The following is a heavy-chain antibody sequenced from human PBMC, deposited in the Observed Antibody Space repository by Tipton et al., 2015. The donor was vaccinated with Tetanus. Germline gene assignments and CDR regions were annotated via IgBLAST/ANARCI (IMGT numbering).Heavy chain of an antibody. J-gene: IGHJ4*02. D-gene: IGHD6-19*01. Sequence: LRLSCAVYGASFSDYYWRWIRQPPGKGLEWIGEISPSGNTNYNPSLKSRVTISADTSRNQFSLTLSSVTAADTAVYYCARGSGWADFWGQGTQVTVSS. CDR1: GASFSDYY. V-gene: IGHV4-34*01. CDR2: ISPSGNT. CDR3: ARGSGWADF.